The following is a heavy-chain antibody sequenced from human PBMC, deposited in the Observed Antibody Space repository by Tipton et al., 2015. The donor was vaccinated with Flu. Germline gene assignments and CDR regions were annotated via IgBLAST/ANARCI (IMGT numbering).Heavy chain of an antibody. D-gene: IGHD6-6*01. J-gene: IGHJ4*02. Sequence: TLSLTCTVSGGSISSSSYYWGWIRQPPGKGLEWIGSIHYSGSTYYNPSLKSRVTLSVDASTHQFSLKLSSVTAADTAFYYCARGARSSSSPFDYWGQGTQVTVSA. CDR1: GGSISSSSYY. CDR3: ARGARSSSSPFDY. CDR2: IHYSGST. V-gene: IGHV4-39*01.